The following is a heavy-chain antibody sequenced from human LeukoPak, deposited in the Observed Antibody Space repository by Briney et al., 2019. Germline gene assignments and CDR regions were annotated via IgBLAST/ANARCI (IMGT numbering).Heavy chain of an antibody. CDR2: IYHSGST. CDR3: ARQIRMGYCTNGVCYYFAY. J-gene: IGHJ4*02. CDR1: GGSISSGGYY. V-gene: IGHV4-30-2*03. D-gene: IGHD2-8*01. Sequence: SQTLSLTCTVSGGSISSGGYYWSWIRQPPGKGLEWIGYIYHSGSTYYNSSLKSRVTISVDTSKNQFSLKLSSVTAADTAVYYCARQIRMGYCTNGVCYYFAYWGQGTLVTVSS.